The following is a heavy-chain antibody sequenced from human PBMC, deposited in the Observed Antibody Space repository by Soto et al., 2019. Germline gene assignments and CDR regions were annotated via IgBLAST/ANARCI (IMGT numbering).Heavy chain of an antibody. J-gene: IGHJ5*02. CDR3: ARDPDTAGVWSDP. Sequence: GASVKVSCKASGGTFSSYAISWVRQAPGQGLEWMGGIIPIFGTANYAQKFQGRVTITADESTSTAYMELSSLRSEDTAVYYCARDPDTAGVWSDPWGQGTLVTVSS. CDR2: IIPIFGTA. D-gene: IGHD5-18*01. CDR1: GGTFSSYA. V-gene: IGHV1-69*13.